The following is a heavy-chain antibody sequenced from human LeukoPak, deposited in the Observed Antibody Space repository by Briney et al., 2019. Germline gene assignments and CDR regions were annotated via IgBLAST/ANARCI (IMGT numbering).Heavy chain of an antibody. Sequence: GASVKVSCKPSGYTFTTYDMTWVRQATGQGLEWMGWMNPDSGDTGYAQKFQGRVTMTRNTAINTAYMELSSLGSEDTAIYYCARGLGDYNTDWFPVSGYWGQGTLVTVSS. V-gene: IGHV1-8*01. J-gene: IGHJ4*02. CDR2: MNPDSGDT. CDR1: GYTFTTYD. CDR3: ARGLGDYNTDWFPVSGY. D-gene: IGHD3-9*01.